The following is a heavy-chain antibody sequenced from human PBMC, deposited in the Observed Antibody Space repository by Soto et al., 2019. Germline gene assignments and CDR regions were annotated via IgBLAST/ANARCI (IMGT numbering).Heavy chain of an antibody. CDR2: ISGNGEII. J-gene: IGHJ4*02. CDR3: ARDVDADFRTDFDY. V-gene: IGHV3-11*01. Sequence: PGGSLRLSCAASGFTFSGYYIHWLRRAPGKGLEWISYISGNGEIIQYAASARGRFTISRDNAENSVYLEMDSLRAEDTALYYCARDVDADFRTDFDYWGRGTLVTVSS. CDR1: GFTFSGYY. D-gene: IGHD4-17*01.